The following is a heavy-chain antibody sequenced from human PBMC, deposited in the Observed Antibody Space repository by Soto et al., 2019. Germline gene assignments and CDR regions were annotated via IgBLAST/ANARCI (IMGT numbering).Heavy chain of an antibody. Sequence: XVSLRLSCAASGFSFVNYAMNWVRQAPGKGLEWVSGLSGSGTSTYYADSVKGRFTISRDNSRDTLFLQMNSLTVDDTAVYYCARATTNGGWFNPFDSWGQGALVTVSS. CDR3: ARATTNGGWFNPFDS. CDR1: GFSFVNYA. CDR2: LSGSGTST. J-gene: IGHJ4*02. V-gene: IGHV3-23*01. D-gene: IGHD6-19*01.